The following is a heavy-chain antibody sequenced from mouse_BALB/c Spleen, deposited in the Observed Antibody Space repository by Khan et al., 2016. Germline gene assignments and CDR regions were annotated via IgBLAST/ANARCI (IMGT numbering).Heavy chain of an antibody. CDR3: TRDSSGGFAY. CDR1: GFTFSSYT. CDR2: ISSGGSYT. D-gene: IGHD3-1*01. J-gene: IGHJ3*01. Sequence: EVELVESGGGLVKPGGSLKLSCAASGFTFSSYTMSWVRQTPETRLEWVATISSGGSYTYYPDSVKGRFTISRDNAKNTLYLQMSSLKSEDTAMYYCTRDSSGGFAYWGQGTLVTVSA. V-gene: IGHV5-6-4*01.